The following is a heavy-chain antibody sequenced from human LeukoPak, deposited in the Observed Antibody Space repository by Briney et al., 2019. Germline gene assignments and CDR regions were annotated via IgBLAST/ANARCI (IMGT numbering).Heavy chain of an antibody. V-gene: IGHV3-21*01. CDR2: ISSSSSYI. Sequence: GGSLRLSCAASGFTFSSYSMNWVRQAPGKGLEWVSSISSSSSYIYYADSVKGRFTISRDNAKNSLYLQMHSLRAEDTAVYYCARGRAGSSSRYYYMDVWGKGTTVTVSS. CDR3: ARGRAGSSSRYYYMDV. CDR1: GFTFSSYS. D-gene: IGHD6-6*01. J-gene: IGHJ6*03.